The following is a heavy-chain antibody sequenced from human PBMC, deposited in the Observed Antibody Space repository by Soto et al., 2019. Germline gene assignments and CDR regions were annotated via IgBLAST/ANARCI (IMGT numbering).Heavy chain of an antibody. CDR2: IIPIFGTA. CDR3: ARGGAIPHYNWFDP. D-gene: IGHD1-26*01. Sequence: SVKVSCKASVGTFSSYAISWVRQAPGQGLEWMGGIIPIFGTANYAQKFQGRVTITADESTSTAYMELSSLRSEDTAVYYCARGGAIPHYNWFDPWGQGTLVTVSS. CDR1: VGTFSSYA. V-gene: IGHV1-69*13. J-gene: IGHJ5*02.